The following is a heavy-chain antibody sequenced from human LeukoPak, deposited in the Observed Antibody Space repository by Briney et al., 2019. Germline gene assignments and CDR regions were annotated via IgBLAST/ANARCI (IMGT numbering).Heavy chain of an antibody. CDR2: IYYSGST. D-gene: IGHD3-22*01. CDR1: GGSISSGDYY. J-gene: IGHJ2*01. Sequence: SETLSLTCTVSGGSISSGDYYWSWIRQPPGTGLEWIGYIYYSGSTYYNPSLKSRVTISVDTSKNQFSLKLSSVTAADTAVYYCARDYYDSSGYYDHYWYFDLWGRGTLVTVSS. CDR3: ARDYYDSSGYYDHYWYFDL. V-gene: IGHV4-30-4*01.